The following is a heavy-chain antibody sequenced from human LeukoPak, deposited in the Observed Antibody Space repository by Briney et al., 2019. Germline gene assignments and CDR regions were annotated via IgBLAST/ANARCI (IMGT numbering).Heavy chain of an antibody. CDR2: IYTSGST. CDR3: ARDTYCSSTSCYFDYYGMDV. Sequence: SETLSLTCTVSGGSISSYYWSWIRQPAGKGLEWIGRIYTSGSTNYNPSLKSRVTMSVDTSKNQFSLKLSSVTAADTAVYYCARDTYCSSTSCYFDYYGMDVWGQGTTVTVSS. D-gene: IGHD2-2*01. J-gene: IGHJ6*02. V-gene: IGHV4-4*07. CDR1: GGSISSYY.